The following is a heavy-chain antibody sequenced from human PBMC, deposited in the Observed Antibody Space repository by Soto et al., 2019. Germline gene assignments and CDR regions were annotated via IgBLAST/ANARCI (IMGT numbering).Heavy chain of an antibody. D-gene: IGHD2-2*01. CDR2: LNPNSGAT. CDR3: ARQSCGSTSCFYDY. Sequence: ASVKVSCKASGYTLTTYYIHWVRQAPGQGLEWMGWLNPNSGATDFAQRFQGRVTLTSDTSISTAYMELNRLTSDDTAVFYCARQSCGSTSCFYDYWGPGTLVTVS. J-gene: IGHJ4*02. V-gene: IGHV1-2*02. CDR1: GYTLTTYY.